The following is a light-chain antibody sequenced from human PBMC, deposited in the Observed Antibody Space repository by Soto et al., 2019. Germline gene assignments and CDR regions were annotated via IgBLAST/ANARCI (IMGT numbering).Light chain of an antibody. Sequence: EIVLTQSPGTLSLSPGERATLSCRASQSLSSNYLAWYQQKPGQAPRLLIYGVSSRAAGIPDRFSGSGSGTDFTLTISRLEPEDFAVYYCQQCVSWPQFTFGPGTRLDI. CDR1: QSLSSNY. CDR2: GVS. J-gene: IGKJ3*01. V-gene: IGKV3-20*01. CDR3: QQCVSWPQFT.